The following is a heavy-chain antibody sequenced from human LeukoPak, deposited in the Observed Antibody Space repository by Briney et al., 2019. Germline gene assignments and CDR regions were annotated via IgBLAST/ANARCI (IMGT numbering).Heavy chain of an antibody. V-gene: IGHV4-30-2*01. CDR3: ARVKYDILTGYDWFDP. CDR2: IYHSGST. CDR1: GDSISSGGYS. D-gene: IGHD3-9*01. Sequence: PSQTLSLTCAVSGDSISSGGYSWSWIRQPPGKGLEWIGYIYHSGSTYYNPSLKSRVTISVDRSKNQFSLKLSSVTPADTAVYYCARVKYDILTGYDWFDPWGQGTLVTVSS. J-gene: IGHJ5*02.